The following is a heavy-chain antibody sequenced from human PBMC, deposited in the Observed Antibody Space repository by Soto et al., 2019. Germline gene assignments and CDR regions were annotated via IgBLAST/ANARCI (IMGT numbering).Heavy chain of an antibody. CDR2: IIPILGIA. Sequence: QVQLVQSGAEVKKPGSSVKVSCKASGGTFSSYTISWVRQAPGQGLEWMGRIIPILGIANHAQKFQGRVTITADKSTSTAYMELSSLRSEDTAVYYCARAGIAAAGLDYWGQGTLVTVSS. J-gene: IGHJ4*02. D-gene: IGHD6-13*01. V-gene: IGHV1-69*02. CDR1: GGTFSSYT. CDR3: ARAGIAAAGLDY.